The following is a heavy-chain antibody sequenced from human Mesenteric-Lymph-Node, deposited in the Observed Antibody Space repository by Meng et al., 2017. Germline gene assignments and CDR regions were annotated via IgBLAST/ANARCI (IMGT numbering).Heavy chain of an antibody. D-gene: IGHD6-19*01. CDR3: ASLDLGYSSGWYTIDY. J-gene: IGHJ4*02. CDR2: IYYSGST. V-gene: IGHV4-39*07. Sequence: SETLSLTCTVSGGSISSGSYYWSWIRQPPGKGLEWIGSIYYSGSTYYNPSLKSRVTISVDTSKNQFSLKLSSVTAADTAVYYCASLDLGYSSGWYTIDYWGQGALVTVSS. CDR1: GGSISSGSYY.